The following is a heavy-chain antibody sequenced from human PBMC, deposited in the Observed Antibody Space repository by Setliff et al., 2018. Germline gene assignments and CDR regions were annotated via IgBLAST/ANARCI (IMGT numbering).Heavy chain of an antibody. D-gene: IGHD3-9*01. J-gene: IGHJ6*02. V-gene: IGHV1-18*01. Sequence: ASVKVSCKASGYIFKSYGISWVRQAPGQGLEWMGWISGHNDKTIIESKFQGRLALTTDTGSDTAYMELRNLRSDDAAIYYCAKEQAISLTEAIRRSYYDYALDVWGQGTTVTVSS. CDR3: AKEQAISLTEAIRRSYYDYALDV. CDR1: GYIFKSYG. CDR2: ISGHNDKT.